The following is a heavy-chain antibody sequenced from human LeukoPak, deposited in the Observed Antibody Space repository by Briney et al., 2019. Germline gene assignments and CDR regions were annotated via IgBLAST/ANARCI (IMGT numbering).Heavy chain of an antibody. Sequence: SETLSLTCTVSGGSISSYYWSWLRQPPGKGLEWIGYIYYSGSTNYNPSLKSRVTISVDTSKNQFSLKLSSVTAADTAVYYCARVIPSIAARSYGMDVWGQGTTVTVSS. CDR2: IYYSGST. CDR3: ARVIPSIAARSYGMDV. CDR1: GGSISSYY. D-gene: IGHD6-6*01. J-gene: IGHJ6*02. V-gene: IGHV4-59*01.